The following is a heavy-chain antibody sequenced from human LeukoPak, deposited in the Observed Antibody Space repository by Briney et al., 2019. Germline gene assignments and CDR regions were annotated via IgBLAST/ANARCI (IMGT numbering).Heavy chain of an antibody. Sequence: KASQTLSLTCTVSGGSISSGGYYWSWIRQHPGKGLEWIGYIYYSGSTYYNPSLKSRVTISVDTSKNQLSLKLSSVTAADTAVYYCARDKDPPNILDAFDIWGQGTMVTVSS. CDR1: GGSISSGGYY. CDR3: ARDKDPPNILDAFDI. V-gene: IGHV4-31*03. J-gene: IGHJ3*02. CDR2: IYYSGST.